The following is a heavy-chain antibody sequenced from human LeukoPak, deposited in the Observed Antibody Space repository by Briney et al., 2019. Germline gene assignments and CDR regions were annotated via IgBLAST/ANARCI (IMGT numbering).Heavy chain of an antibody. D-gene: IGHD3-16*01. CDR3: VRVDGGY. Sequence: GGSLRLSCAASGFPFSSYGMHWVRQGPGKGLVWVSRINCDGSTTNYADSVKGRFTISRDNAKNTLYLQMNSLRAEDTAVYYCVRVDGGYWGQGTLVTVSS. CDR2: INCDGSTT. J-gene: IGHJ4*02. V-gene: IGHV3-74*01. CDR1: GFPFSSYG.